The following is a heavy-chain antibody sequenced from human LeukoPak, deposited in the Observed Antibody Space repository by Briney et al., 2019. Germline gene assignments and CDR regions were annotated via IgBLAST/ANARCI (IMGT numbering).Heavy chain of an antibody. CDR1: GFTFSSYG. CDR2: ISISGGTT. J-gene: IGHJ4*02. V-gene: IGHV3-23*01. Sequence: GGSLRLSCATFGFTFSSYGMTWVRQAPGKGLEWVSTISISGGTTYYADSVKGRSSISRDNSKNTLYLQMNSLRAEDTAVYYCAKDPFDYWGQGTLVTVSS. CDR3: AKDPFDY.